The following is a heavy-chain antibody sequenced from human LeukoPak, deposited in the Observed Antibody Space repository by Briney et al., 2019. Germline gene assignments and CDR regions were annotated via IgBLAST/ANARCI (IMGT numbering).Heavy chain of an antibody. D-gene: IGHD3-10*01. CDR3: ARGTALPGVDY. CDR2: INHDGSEK. Sequence: PGGSLRLSCAASGFTFSNSLMNWFRQAPGRPEWVANINHDGSEKNYVDSVEGRFTITRDNTKKSLYLQMNSLGAEDTAVYYCARGTALPGVDYWGQGTLVIVSS. V-gene: IGHV3-7*01. CDR1: GFTFSNSL. J-gene: IGHJ4*02.